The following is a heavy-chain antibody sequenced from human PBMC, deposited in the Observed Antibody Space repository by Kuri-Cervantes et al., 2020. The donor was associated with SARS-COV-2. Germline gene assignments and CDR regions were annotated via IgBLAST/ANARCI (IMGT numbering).Heavy chain of an antibody. CDR1: GVPVTGGTYS. J-gene: IGHJ6*03. CDR2: LDTSGST. D-gene: IGHD3-9*01. V-gene: IGHV4-61*09. Sequence: SQTLSLTCAVSGVPVTGGTYSWAWIRQPAGKGLEWIGHLDTSGSTTYNPSLRGRVTISLDPSNNQVSLSLTSVTAADTAVYYCARAYGLLRYIYYMDVWGEGTTVTVSS. CDR3: ARAYGLLRYIYYMDV.